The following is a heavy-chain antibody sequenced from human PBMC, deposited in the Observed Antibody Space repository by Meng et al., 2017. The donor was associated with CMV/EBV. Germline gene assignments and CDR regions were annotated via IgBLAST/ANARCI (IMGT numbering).Heavy chain of an antibody. Sequence: QVHMQGSGPGLVKPSQTLSLTCTVSGGSISSGDYYWSLIRQPPGKGLEWIGYIYYSGSTYYNPSLKSRVTISVDTSKNQFSLKLSSVTAADTAVYYCARDNRRGGVDYWGQGTLVTVSS. CDR1: GGSISSGDYY. D-gene: IGHD3-3*01. CDR2: IYYSGST. V-gene: IGHV4-30-4*08. CDR3: ARDNRRGGVDY. J-gene: IGHJ4*02.